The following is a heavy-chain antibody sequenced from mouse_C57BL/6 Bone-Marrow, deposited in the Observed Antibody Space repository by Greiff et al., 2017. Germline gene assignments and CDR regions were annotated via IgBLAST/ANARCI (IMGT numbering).Heavy chain of an antibody. V-gene: IGHV5-17*01. D-gene: IGHD2-2*01. J-gene: IGHJ3*01. Sequence: EVKLVESGGGLVKPGGSLKLSCAASGFTFSDYGMHWVRQAPEKGLEWVAYISSGSSTIYYADTVKGRFTISRDNAKNTLFLQITILRSEDTAMYYYSRIYYGYDVAYWVQGTLVTVSA. CDR1: GFTFSDYG. CDR3: SRIYYGYDVAY. CDR2: ISSGSSTI.